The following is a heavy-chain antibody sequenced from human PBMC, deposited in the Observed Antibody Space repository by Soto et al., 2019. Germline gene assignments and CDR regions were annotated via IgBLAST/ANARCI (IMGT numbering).Heavy chain of an antibody. CDR1: GFTFSNLG. Sequence: GGSLRLSCAVSGFTFSNLGMNWVLQAPGKGLEWISYITSDGSTRHYADFVKGRFTISRDNAKNSLYLQMNGLRNEDTAVYFCARDPDGITDFDYWGQGTQVTVSS. J-gene: IGHJ4*02. V-gene: IGHV3-48*02. D-gene: IGHD1-7*01. CDR2: ITSDGSTR. CDR3: ARDPDGITDFDY.